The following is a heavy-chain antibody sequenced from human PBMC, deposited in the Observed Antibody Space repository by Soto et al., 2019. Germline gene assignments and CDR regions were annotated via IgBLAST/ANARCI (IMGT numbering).Heavy chain of an antibody. D-gene: IGHD2-15*01. Sequence: GESLKISCKGSGYIFTNSMNWVRQVPGKGLQWLSSISSSGTFKSYGDSVKGRFTISRDNAKNSLFLQMNNLSGEDTGLYYCARDPPHGGTSSWDADSWGPGTLVTVSS. CDR1: GYIFTNS. CDR3: ARDPPHGGTSSWDADS. CDR2: ISSSGTFK. V-gene: IGHV3-21*01. J-gene: IGHJ4*02.